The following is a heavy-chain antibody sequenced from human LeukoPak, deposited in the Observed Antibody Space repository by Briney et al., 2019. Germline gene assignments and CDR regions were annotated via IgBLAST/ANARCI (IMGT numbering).Heavy chain of an antibody. CDR2: INHSGST. Sequence: SETLSLTCAVYGGSFSGYYWSWIRQPPGKGLERIGEINHSGSTNYNPSLKSRVTISVDTSKNQFSLKLSSVTAADTAVYYCARGESSYDSSGYYFDYWGQGTLVTVSS. D-gene: IGHD3-22*01. CDR3: ARGESSYDSSGYYFDY. CDR1: GGSFSGYY. J-gene: IGHJ4*02. V-gene: IGHV4-34*01.